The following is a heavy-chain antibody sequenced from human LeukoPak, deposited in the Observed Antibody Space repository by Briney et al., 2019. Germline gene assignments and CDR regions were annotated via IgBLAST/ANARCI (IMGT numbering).Heavy chain of an antibody. D-gene: IGHD6-19*01. V-gene: IGHV3-23*01. CDR2: ISGSGGST. J-gene: IGHJ4*02. CDR1: GFTFSSYA. Sequence: GGSLRLSCVASGFTFSSYAMTWVRQAPGKGLEWVLGISGSGGSTYYADSVKGRFTISRDNSKNMLYLQMNSLTVGDTAEYYCAKAKGSGLKWYFDYWGQGTLVTVSS. CDR3: AKAKGSGLKWYFDY.